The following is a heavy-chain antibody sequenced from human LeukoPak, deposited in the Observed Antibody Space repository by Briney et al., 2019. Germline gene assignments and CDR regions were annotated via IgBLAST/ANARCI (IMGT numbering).Heavy chain of an antibody. CDR1: GFTFSSYA. D-gene: IGHD6-13*01. CDR2: ISAAAST. J-gene: IGHJ4*02. CDR3: AKGTEYSSSWYKEALDY. V-gene: IGHV3-23*01. Sequence: GSLRLSCTASGFTFSSYARSWVRQAPGKGLEWVSVISAAASTSYADSVKGRFTISRDNSQNTLYLQMNSLRAEDAAVYYCAKGTEYSSSWYKEALDYWGQGALVTVSS.